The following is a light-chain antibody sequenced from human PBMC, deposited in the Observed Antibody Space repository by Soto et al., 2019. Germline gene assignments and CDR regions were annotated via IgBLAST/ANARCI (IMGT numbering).Light chain of an antibody. CDR3: SSYTTSSTLV. CDR1: SSDVGGSKY. V-gene: IGLV2-8*01. CDR2: EVS. Sequence: QSALTQPPSASGSPGQSVTISCTGTSSDVGGSKYVSWYQQHPGKAPKVIIYEVSKWPSGVPDRFSGSKSGNTASLTISGLQAEDEADYYCSSYTTSSTLVFGGGTKVTVL. J-gene: IGLJ3*02.